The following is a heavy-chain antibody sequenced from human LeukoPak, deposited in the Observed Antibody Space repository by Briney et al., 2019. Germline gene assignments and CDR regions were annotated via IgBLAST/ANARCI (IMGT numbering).Heavy chain of an antibody. Sequence: GESLKISCKGSGYSFTSYWIGWVRQMPGKGLEWMGIIYPGDPDTRYSPSFQGQVTISADKSISTAYLQWSSLKASDTAMYYCARLPYCSSTSCYTGSWDYWGQGTLVTVSS. CDR1: GYSFTSYW. CDR2: IYPGDPDT. CDR3: ARLPYCSSTSCYTGSWDY. V-gene: IGHV5-51*01. D-gene: IGHD2-2*02. J-gene: IGHJ4*02.